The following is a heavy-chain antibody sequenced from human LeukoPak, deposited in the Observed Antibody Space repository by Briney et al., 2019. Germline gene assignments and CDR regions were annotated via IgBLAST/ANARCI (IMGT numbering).Heavy chain of an antibody. Sequence: GSLRLSCAASGFTFSSYEMNWVRQPPGKGLEWIGSIYYSGSTNYNPSLKSRVTISVDTSKNQFSLKLSSVTAADTAVYYCARAPSITMVRGVPYYYYMDVWGKGTTVTVSS. CDR2: IYYSGST. V-gene: IGHV4-59*01. CDR1: GFTFSSYE. J-gene: IGHJ6*03. D-gene: IGHD3-10*01. CDR3: ARAPSITMVRGVPYYYYMDV.